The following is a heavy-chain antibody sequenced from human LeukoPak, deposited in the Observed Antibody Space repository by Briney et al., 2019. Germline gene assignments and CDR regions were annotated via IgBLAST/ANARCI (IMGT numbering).Heavy chain of an antibody. CDR3: AREDPPGSSWFDY. CDR2: ISRDGNTT. J-gene: IGHJ4*02. V-gene: IGHV3-64*01. CDR1: GFTFSSNA. D-gene: IGHD6-13*01. Sequence: PGGSLRLSCVASGFTFSSNAMHWXXXXXXXXXXXXXXISRDGNTTYYANSVKDRFTISRDNSKNTLYLQMGSLRAEDMAVYYCAREDPPGSSWFDYWGQGTLVTVSS.